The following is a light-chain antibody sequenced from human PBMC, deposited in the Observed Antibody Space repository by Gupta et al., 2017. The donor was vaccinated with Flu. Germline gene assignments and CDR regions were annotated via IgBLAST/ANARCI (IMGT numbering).Light chain of an antibody. V-gene: IGLV2-11*01. J-gene: IGLJ3*02. CDR3: YSYASSDNWV. CDR2: DVS. Sequence: SATISSTGTSSDVGGHNYVCCYQHSAAKAPKLMFYDVSKRTAEAPGCFSATKTGNTASLTISGRQEEEDDDYYCYSYASSDNWVFGGGTKVTVL. CDR1: SSDVGGHNY.